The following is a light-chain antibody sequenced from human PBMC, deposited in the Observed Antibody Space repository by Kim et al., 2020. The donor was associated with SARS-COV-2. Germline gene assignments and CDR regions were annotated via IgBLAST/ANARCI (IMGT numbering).Light chain of an antibody. CDR1: SGSVSTSYY. Sequence: GGTVTLTCGLTSGSVSTSYYPSWYQQTPGQAPRTLIYSTNTRSSGVPDRFSGSILGNKAALTITGAQADDESDYYCVLYMGSGKRVFGGGTQLTVL. CDR3: VLYMGSGKRV. V-gene: IGLV8-61*01. CDR2: STN. J-gene: IGLJ3*02.